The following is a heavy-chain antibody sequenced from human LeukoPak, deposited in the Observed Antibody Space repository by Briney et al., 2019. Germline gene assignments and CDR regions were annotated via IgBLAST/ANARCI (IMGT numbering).Heavy chain of an antibody. V-gene: IGHV1-46*01. J-gene: IGHJ4*02. CDR3: ARDSVQSTVPAALYFDY. CDR1: GYTFTSYY. Sequence: GASMKVSCKASGYTFTSYYMHWVRQAPGQGLEWMGIINPSGGSTSYAQKFQGRVTMTRDTSTSTVYMELSSLRSEDTAVYYCARDSVQSTVPAALYFDYWGQGTLVTVSS. CDR2: INPSGGST. D-gene: IGHD2-2*01.